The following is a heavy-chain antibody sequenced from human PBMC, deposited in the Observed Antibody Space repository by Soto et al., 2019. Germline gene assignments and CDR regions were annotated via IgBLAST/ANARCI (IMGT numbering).Heavy chain of an antibody. J-gene: IGHJ6*02. V-gene: IGHV1-18*04. D-gene: IGHD3-10*01. Sequence: ASVKVSCKASGYTFISYDISWVRQAPGQGLEWMGWISAHNGYTNYAQKVQGRVTMTTDTSTSTGYMELRSLRSDDTAVYFCARDNFWGITMGRGASDNYGMDVWGQGTTVTVSS. CDR1: GYTFISYD. CDR3: ARDNFWGITMGRGASDNYGMDV. CDR2: ISAHNGYT.